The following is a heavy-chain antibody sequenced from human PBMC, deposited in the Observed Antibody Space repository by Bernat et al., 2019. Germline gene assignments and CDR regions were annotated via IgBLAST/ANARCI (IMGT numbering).Heavy chain of an antibody. J-gene: IGHJ4*02. CDR1: GYTFTNSD. CDR2: MNPNSGNT. D-gene: IGHD3-22*01. CDR3: ESGPSWNYYDSSAYYSDY. V-gene: IGHV1-8*01. Sequence: QVQLVQSGAEVKKPGASVKVSYKASGYTFTNSDINWVRQATGQGLEWMGWMNPNSGNTGYAQKFQGRVNMTRNTSISTAYMELSRLRSEDTAVYYCESGPSWNYYDSSAYYSDYRGQGTLVTIS.